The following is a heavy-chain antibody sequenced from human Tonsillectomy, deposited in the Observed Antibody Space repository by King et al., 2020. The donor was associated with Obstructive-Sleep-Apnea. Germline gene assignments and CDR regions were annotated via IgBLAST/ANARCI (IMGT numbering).Heavy chain of an antibody. V-gene: IGHV1-46*04. CDR1: GYTFVNYF. CDR3: ARAHSGSYFDV. Sequence: VQLVQSGAEVRKPGASMKVSCKASGYTFVNYFMHWVRQAPGQGLEWMGIINPSGGSPNYAQRLQDRVTMTRDTSTSTVYMELSSLRFEDTAVYYCARAHSGSYFDVWGQGSLVTVSS. J-gene: IGHJ4*02. D-gene: IGHD1-26*01. CDR2: INPSGGSP.